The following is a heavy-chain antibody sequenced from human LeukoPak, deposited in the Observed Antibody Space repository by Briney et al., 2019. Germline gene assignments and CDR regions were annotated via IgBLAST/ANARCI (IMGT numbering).Heavy chain of an antibody. V-gene: IGHV4-31*03. CDR3: ARESHYDILTGYYWVAGMDV. CDR2: IYYSGST. CDR1: GGSISSGGYY. Sequence: SQTLSLTCTVSGGSISSGGYYWSWIRQHPGTGLEWIGYIYYSGSTYYNPSLKSRVTISVDTSKNQFSLKLSSVTAADTAVYYCARESHYDILTGYYWVAGMDVWGKGTTVTVSS. D-gene: IGHD3-9*01. J-gene: IGHJ6*04.